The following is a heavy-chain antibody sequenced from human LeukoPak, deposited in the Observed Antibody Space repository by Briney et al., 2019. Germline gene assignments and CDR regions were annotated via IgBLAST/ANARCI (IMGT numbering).Heavy chain of an antibody. CDR1: GGSFSGYY. V-gene: IGHV4-34*01. J-gene: IGHJ5*02. Sequence: PSETLSLTCAVYGGSFSGYYWSWIRQPPGKGLGWIGEINHSGSTNYNPSLKSRVTISVDTSKNQFSLKLSSVTAADTAVYYCARIRTLYYGSGSYSFDPWGQGTLVTVSS. D-gene: IGHD3-10*01. CDR3: ARIRTLYYGSGSYSFDP. CDR2: INHSGST.